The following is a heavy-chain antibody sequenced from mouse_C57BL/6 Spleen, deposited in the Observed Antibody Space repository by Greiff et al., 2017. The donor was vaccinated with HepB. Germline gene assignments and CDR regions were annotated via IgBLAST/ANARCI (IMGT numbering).Heavy chain of an antibody. J-gene: IGHJ4*01. CDR1: GFTFSSYA. Sequence: EVMLVESGEGLVKPGGSLKLSCAASGFTFSSYAMSWVRQTPEKRLEWVAYISSGGDYIYYADTVKGRFTISRDNARNTLYLQMSSLKSEDTAMYYCTRVAYSNYLMDYWGQGTSVTVSS. D-gene: IGHD2-5*01. CDR3: TRVAYSNYLMDY. CDR2: ISSGGDYI. V-gene: IGHV5-9-1*02.